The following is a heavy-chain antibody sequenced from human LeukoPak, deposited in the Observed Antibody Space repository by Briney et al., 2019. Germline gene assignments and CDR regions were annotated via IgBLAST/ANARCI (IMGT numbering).Heavy chain of an antibody. D-gene: IGHD1-26*01. CDR2: IIPMFGTA. CDR3: ASGDPRTVRIVGATTQRGSLYFDY. CDR1: GGTFSSYA. V-gene: IGHV1-69*05. Sequence: GASVKVSCKASGGTFSSYAISRVRQAPGQGLEWMGGIIPMFGTANYAQKFQGRVTVTTDESTSTAYMELSSLRSEDTAVYYCASGDPRTVRIVGATTQRGSLYFDYWGQGTLVTVSS. J-gene: IGHJ4*02.